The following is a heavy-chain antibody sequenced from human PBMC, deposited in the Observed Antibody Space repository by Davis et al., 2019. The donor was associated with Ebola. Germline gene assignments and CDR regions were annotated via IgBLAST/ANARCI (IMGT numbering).Heavy chain of an antibody. Sequence: AASVKVSCKASGYTFTGYYMHWVRQAPGQGLEWMGWINPNSGGTNYAQKFQGWVTMTRDTSISTAYMALSRLRSDDTAVYYCARGGRFGELLIYYYYYGMDVWGQGTTVTVSS. CDR1: GYTFTGYY. CDR3: ARGGRFGELLIYYYYYGMDV. CDR2: INPNSGGT. J-gene: IGHJ6*02. D-gene: IGHD3-10*01. V-gene: IGHV1-2*04.